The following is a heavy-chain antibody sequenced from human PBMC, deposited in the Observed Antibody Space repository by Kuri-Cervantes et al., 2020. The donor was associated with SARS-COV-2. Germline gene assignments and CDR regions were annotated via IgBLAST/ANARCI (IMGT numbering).Heavy chain of an antibody. Sequence: GGSLRLSCAASGFTFISYAMHWVRQAPGKGLEWVAVISYDGSNKYYADSVKGRFTISRDNSKNTLYLQMNSLGAEDTAVYYCAKDGLGYNWNAGGWFDPWGQGTLVTVSS. CDR1: GFTFISYA. D-gene: IGHD1-20*01. CDR3: AKDGLGYNWNAGGWFDP. CDR2: ISYDGSNK. J-gene: IGHJ5*02. V-gene: IGHV3-30*18.